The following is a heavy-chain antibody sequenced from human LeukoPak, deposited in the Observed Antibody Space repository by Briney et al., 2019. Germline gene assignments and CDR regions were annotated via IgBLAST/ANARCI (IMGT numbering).Heavy chain of an antibody. Sequence: SETLSLTCAVYGGSFSGDYWSWIRQPPGKGLEWIGEINHSGSTNYNTSLKSRVTISVDTSKNQFSLKLSSVTAADTAVYYCARVGSEYRSSWYGNWFDPWGQGTLVTVSS. V-gene: IGHV4-34*01. CDR2: INHSGST. D-gene: IGHD6-13*01. CDR1: GGSFSGDY. CDR3: ARVGSEYRSSWYGNWFDP. J-gene: IGHJ5*02.